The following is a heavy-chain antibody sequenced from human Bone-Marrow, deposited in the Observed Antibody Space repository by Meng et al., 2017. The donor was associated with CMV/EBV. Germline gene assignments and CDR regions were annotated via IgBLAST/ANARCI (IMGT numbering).Heavy chain of an antibody. CDR3: ARGRGARLKDGYSDY. V-gene: IGHV3-53*01. D-gene: IGHD5-24*01. Sequence: GGSLRLSCAASGFSVSTNYMTWVRQAPGKGLEWVSVIYSTGSAYYADSVEGRFTISRDYSENTLYLQMTNLIVEDTAVYYCARGRGARLKDGYSDYWGQGPRVTGSS. CDR2: IYSTGSA. CDR1: GFSVSTNY. J-gene: IGHJ4*02.